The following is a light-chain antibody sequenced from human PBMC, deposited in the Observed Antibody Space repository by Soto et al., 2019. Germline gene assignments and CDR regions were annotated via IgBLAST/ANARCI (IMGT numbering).Light chain of an antibody. CDR2: GAS. CDR3: QQYNNWWT. Sequence: EIVMTQSPATLSVSPGERATLSCRASQSISNNLAWYHQRPGQAPSLLIYGASTRATGIRARFSGSGSGTEFTLTISSLQSEGFAVYYCQQYNNWWTFGQGTSVEIK. J-gene: IGKJ1*01. CDR1: QSISNN. V-gene: IGKV3-15*01.